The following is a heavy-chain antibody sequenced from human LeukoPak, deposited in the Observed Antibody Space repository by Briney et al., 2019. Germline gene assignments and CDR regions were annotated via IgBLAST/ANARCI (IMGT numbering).Heavy chain of an antibody. CDR2: INHSGST. CDR1: GGSFSGYY. D-gene: IGHD4-17*01. J-gene: IGHJ4*02. Sequence: SETLSLTCTVSGGSFSGYYWSWIRQPPGKGLEWIGEINHSGSTNYNPSLKSRVTISVDTSKNQFSLKLSSVTAADTAVYYCAGYDYGDYVGYYFDYWGQGTLVTVSS. V-gene: IGHV4-34*01. CDR3: AGYDYGDYVGYYFDY.